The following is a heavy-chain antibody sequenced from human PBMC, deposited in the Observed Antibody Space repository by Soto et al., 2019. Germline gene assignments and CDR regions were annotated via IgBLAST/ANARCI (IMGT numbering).Heavy chain of an antibody. Sequence: GGSLRLSCAASGFTFSSYSMNWVRQAPGKGLEWVSSISSSSSYIYYADSVKGRFTISRDNAKNSLYLQMNSLRAEDTAVYYCARGGYNWNDPSGMDVWGQGTTVTVSS. J-gene: IGHJ6*02. CDR1: GFTFSSYS. V-gene: IGHV3-21*01. D-gene: IGHD1-20*01. CDR3: ARGGYNWNDPSGMDV. CDR2: ISSSSSYI.